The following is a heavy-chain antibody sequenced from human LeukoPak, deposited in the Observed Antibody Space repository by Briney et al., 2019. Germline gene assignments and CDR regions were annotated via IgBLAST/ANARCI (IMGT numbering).Heavy chain of an antibody. D-gene: IGHD3-3*01. CDR1: GFTFSSYA. CDR2: ISYDGSNK. Sequence: GGSLRLSCAASGFTFSSYAMHWVRQAPGKGLEWVAVISYDGSNKYYADSVKGRFTISRDNSKNTLYLQMNSLRAEDTAVYYCAKDLGAEVGVDYWGQGTLVTVSS. CDR3: AKDLGAEVGVDY. V-gene: IGHV3-30-3*01. J-gene: IGHJ4*02.